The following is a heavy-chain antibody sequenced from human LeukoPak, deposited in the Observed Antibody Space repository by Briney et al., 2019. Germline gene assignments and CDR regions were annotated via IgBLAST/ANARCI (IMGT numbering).Heavy chain of an antibody. V-gene: IGHV3-30-3*01. CDR1: GFTFSSYA. D-gene: IGHD6-19*01. J-gene: IGHJ4*02. Sequence: LPGGSLRLSCAAPGFTFSSYAMPWVRQAPGKGLEGVAVISYDGNNKYYADSVKGRFTISRDNSKNTLDLQMNSLRAEDTAVYYCARDPLDRSGWSSICDYWGQGTLVTVSS. CDR3: ARDPLDRSGWSSICDY. CDR2: ISYDGNNK.